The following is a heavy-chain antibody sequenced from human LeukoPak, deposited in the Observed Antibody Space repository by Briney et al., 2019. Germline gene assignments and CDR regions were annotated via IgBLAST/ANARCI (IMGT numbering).Heavy chain of an antibody. CDR3: ATDPTVATIRPYFDY. CDR1: GFTFSSYS. Sequence: TTGGSLRLSCAASGFTFSSYSMNWVRQAPGKGLEWVSSISSSSSYIYYADSVKGRFTISRDNAKNSLYLQMNSLRAEDTAVYYCATDPTVATIRPYFDYWGQGTLVTVSS. V-gene: IGHV3-21*01. J-gene: IGHJ4*02. CDR2: ISSSSSYI. D-gene: IGHD5-12*01.